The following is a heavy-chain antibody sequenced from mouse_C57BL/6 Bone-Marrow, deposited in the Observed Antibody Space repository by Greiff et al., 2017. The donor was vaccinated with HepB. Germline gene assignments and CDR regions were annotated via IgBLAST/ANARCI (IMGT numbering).Heavy chain of an antibody. D-gene: IGHD1-1*01. CDR2: INPSNGGT. V-gene: IGHV1-53*01. CDR1: GYTFTSYW. CDR3: ARGEITTVNYYAMDY. J-gene: IGHJ4*01. Sequence: QVQLQQPGTELVKPGASVKLSCKASGYTFTSYWMHWVKQRPGQGLEWIGNINPSNGGTNYNEKFKSKATLTVDKSSSTAYMQLSSLTSEDSAVYYCARGEITTVNYYAMDYWGQGTSVTVSS.